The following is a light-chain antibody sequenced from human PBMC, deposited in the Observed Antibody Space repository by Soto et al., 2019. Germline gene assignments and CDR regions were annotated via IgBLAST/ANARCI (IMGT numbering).Light chain of an antibody. CDR2: SNN. J-gene: IGLJ3*02. CDR3: ASWDDSLNGWV. CDR1: SSNIGSNT. V-gene: IGLV1-44*01. Sequence: QSVLSQPPSASGTPGQRVTISCSGGSSNIGSNTVDWYQQHPGAAPKLLIYSNNLRPSGVPDRFSGSNSGTSASLAISGLQSEDESDYYCASWDDSLNGWVFGGGTQLTVL.